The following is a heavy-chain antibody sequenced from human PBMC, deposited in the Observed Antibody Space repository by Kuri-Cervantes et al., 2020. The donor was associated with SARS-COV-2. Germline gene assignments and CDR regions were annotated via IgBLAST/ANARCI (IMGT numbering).Heavy chain of an antibody. D-gene: IGHD3-10*01. J-gene: IGHJ4*02. CDR2: VNHSGST. CDR3: ARLEKRLLWFGDLSGVFDF. CDR1: GGSFSGYY. V-gene: IGHV4-34*01. Sequence: SETLSLTCAVYGGSFSGYYWSWIRQPPGKGLEWIGEVNHSGSTNYNPSLKSRLAISLDTSRNQISLKLSSVTAADTAVYYCARLEKRLLWFGDLSGVFDFWGQGRLVTVSS.